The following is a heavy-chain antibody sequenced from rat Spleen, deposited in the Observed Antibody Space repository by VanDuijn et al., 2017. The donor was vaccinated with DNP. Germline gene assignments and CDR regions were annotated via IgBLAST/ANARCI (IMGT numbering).Heavy chain of an antibody. CDR1: GYSITSCCR. CDR3: ARGDILRSFDY. Sequence: EVQLQESGPGLVEPSQSLSLTCSVTGYSITSCCRWTWIRKFPGDKLEWMVYINSAGNTNYNPSLKSRISITSDTSKNQFLLQVNSVTTEDTATYYCARGDILRSFDYWGQGVMVTVSS. J-gene: IGHJ2*01. V-gene: IGHV3-3*01. D-gene: IGHD1-6*01. CDR2: INSAGNT.